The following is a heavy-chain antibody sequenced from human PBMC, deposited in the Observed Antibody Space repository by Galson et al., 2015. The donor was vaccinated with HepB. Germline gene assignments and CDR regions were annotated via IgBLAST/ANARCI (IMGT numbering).Heavy chain of an antibody. CDR1: GFTVSSNY. CDR3: ARVGVGGWYLNYYGMDV. J-gene: IGHJ6*02. Sequence: SLRLSCAASGFTVSSNYMSWVRQAPGKGLEWVSVIYSGGSTYYADSVKGRFTISRHNSKNTLYLQMNSLRAEDTAVYYCARVGVGGWYLNYYGMDVWGQGTTVTVSS. V-gene: IGHV3-53*04. CDR2: IYSGGST. D-gene: IGHD6-19*01.